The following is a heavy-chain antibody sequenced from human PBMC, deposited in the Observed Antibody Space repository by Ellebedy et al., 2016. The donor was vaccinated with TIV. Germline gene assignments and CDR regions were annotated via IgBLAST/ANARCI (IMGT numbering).Heavy chain of an antibody. CDR1: GFSFSDYC. V-gene: IGHV3-49*03. CDR2: IRSHTYGGTT. CDR3: ARDSSGWSRDY. J-gene: IGHJ4*02. D-gene: IGHD6-19*01. Sequence: GESLKISCEASGFSFSDYCMTWLRQAPGKGLEWVGLIRSHTYGGTTEYAASVKGRFIISRDESKSTANLDLNSLKTEDTAVYYCARDSSGWSRDYWGQGTLVTVSS.